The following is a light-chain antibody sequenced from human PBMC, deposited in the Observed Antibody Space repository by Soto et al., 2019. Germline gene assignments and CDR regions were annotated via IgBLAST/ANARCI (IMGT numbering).Light chain of an antibody. Sequence: QSVVTQPPSVSGAPGQRVTISCTGGSSNIGAGYDVHWYQQLPGTAPKLLISGNSYRPSGVPDRFSGSKSGTSASLAITGLQAEDEADYYCQSYDSSLSGWVFGGGTKVTVL. CDR1: SSNIGAGYD. V-gene: IGLV1-40*01. CDR3: QSYDSSLSGWV. J-gene: IGLJ3*02. CDR2: GNS.